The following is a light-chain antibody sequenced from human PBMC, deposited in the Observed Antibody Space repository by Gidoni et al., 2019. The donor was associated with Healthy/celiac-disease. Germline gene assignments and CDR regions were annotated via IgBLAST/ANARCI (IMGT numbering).Light chain of an antibody. V-gene: IGKV3-11*01. J-gene: IGKJ4*01. CDR1: QSVASY. CDR2: DAS. CDR3: QQSRKWLT. Sequence: EIVLPQSPATLSLSPGERATLSCRASQSVASYLAWYQQKPGQAPRLLIYDASNRATGIPARFSGSGAGKDFTLTISSIEPEDFAVDYCQQSRKWLTFGGGTKVDVK.